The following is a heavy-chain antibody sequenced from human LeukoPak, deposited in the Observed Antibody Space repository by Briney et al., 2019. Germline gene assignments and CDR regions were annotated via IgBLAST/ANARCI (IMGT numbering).Heavy chain of an antibody. Sequence: ASVKVSCKASGYTFTGYYMHWVRQAPGQGLEWMGWINPKSGGTKYAQKFQGRVTMTRDTSISTAYMELSRLRSDDTAVYYCARDPLSPTSLNWFDPWGQGTLVTVSS. D-gene: IGHD5-24*01. V-gene: IGHV1-2*02. CDR1: GYTFTGYY. CDR2: INPKSGGT. CDR3: ARDPLSPTSLNWFDP. J-gene: IGHJ5*02.